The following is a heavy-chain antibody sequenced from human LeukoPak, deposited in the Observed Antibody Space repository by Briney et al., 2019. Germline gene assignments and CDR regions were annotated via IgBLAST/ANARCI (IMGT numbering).Heavy chain of an antibody. D-gene: IGHD2-2*01. Sequence: GGSLRLSCAASGFTFSSYGMHWVSQAPGKGLEWVAFIRYDGSNKYYADSVKGRFTISRDNSKNTLYLQMNSLRAEDTAVYYCAKDGGSRIYYYYYGMDVWGQGTTVTVSS. CDR2: IRYDGSNK. CDR3: AKDGGSRIYYYYYGMDV. CDR1: GFTFSSYG. J-gene: IGHJ6*02. V-gene: IGHV3-30*02.